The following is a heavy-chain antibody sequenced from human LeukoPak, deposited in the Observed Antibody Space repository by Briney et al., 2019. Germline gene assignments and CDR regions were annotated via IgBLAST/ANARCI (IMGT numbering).Heavy chain of an antibody. CDR1: GFNFSSFV. D-gene: IGHD4-17*01. V-gene: IGHV3-23*01. CDR3: ARGAWKTTVTDNWFDP. Sequence: GGSLRLSCAGSGFNFSSFVMTWVRQAPGKGLEWVSSISASGRSTYYADSVKGRFTISRDNSKNTLYLQMNSLRAEDTAVYYCARGAWKTTVTDNWFDPWGQGTLVTVSS. J-gene: IGHJ5*02. CDR2: ISASGRST.